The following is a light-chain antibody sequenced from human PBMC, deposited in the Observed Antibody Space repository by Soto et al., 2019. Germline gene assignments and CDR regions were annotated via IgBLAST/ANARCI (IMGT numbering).Light chain of an antibody. CDR1: QTIATF. CDR3: QLSQLTLK. Sequence: PITHYTSSTSASVVDTATIICRASQTIATFLNWYQQKPGKAPKLLIYGASTLQSGVPSRFSGSGSGADFTLTISSLQPEDSATYYCQLSQLTLKFCQGTRLDVK. CDR2: GAS. V-gene: IGKV1-39*01. J-gene: IGKJ5*01.